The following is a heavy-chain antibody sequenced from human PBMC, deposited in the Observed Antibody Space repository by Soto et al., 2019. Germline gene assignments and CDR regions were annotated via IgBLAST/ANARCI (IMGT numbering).Heavy chain of an antibody. D-gene: IGHD5-12*01. Sequence: QLQLQESGPGLVKPSETVSLTCTVPGGSISSSSYYWGWIRQPPGKWLEWIGSISYSGSTYFNPSLKSRVTISVDTSKNQFYLKLSSVTAADTAVYYCARQRYSGYNLYWFDPWGQGTLVTVSS. CDR1: GGSISSSSYY. CDR3: ARQRYSGYNLYWFDP. V-gene: IGHV4-39*01. J-gene: IGHJ5*02. CDR2: ISYSGST.